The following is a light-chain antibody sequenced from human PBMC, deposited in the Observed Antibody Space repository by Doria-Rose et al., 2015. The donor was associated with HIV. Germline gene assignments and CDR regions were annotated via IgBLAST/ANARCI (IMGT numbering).Light chain of an antibody. V-gene: IGKV4-1*01. CDR2: WAS. J-gene: IGKJ3*01. Sequence: DIQVTQSPESLGMSLGERATLNCKSNQSLLYTSKNYLAWYQQKPGQLPKLLIYWASTRQSGVAARFSGSGSGTDFTLTISSLEAEDVAVYYCQQYYDTPSFGPGTTVDIK. CDR3: QQYYDTPS. CDR1: QSLLYTSKNY.